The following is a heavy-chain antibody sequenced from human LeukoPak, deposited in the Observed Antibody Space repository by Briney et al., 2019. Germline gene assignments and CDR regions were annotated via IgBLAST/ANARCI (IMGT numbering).Heavy chain of an antibody. CDR1: VYTVTSYG. J-gene: IGHJ4*02. CDR2: ISAYNGNT. V-gene: IGHV1-18*01. Sequence: ASVKVSFKASVYTVTSYGISWVRQAPGQGLELMGLISAYNGNTNYAQKLQGRVTMTTDTCTSTAYMELRSLRSDDTAVYYCARVDTAADLDYWGQGTLVTVSS. CDR3: ARVDTAADLDY. D-gene: IGHD5-18*01.